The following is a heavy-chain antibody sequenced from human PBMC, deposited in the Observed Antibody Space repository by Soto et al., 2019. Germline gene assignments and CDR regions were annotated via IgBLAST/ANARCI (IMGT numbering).Heavy chain of an antibody. CDR2: ISYDGRRK. Sequence: QVQLVESGGGAVQPGRSLRLSCAASGFTFNHFAMHWVRQAPGKGLDWVAVISYDGRRKYYAESVKGRLTISRGNSERTTELQINNLTSKDTGIYYGAREDSRDYFAYFDYWGQGSLVDVSS. CDR1: GFTFNHFA. D-gene: IGHD3-22*01. J-gene: IGHJ4*02. V-gene: IGHV3-30*04. CDR3: AREDSRDYFAYFDY.